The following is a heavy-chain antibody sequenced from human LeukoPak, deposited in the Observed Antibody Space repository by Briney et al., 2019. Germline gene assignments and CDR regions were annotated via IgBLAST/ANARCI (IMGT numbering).Heavy chain of an antibody. Sequence: GGSLRLSCAASGFTFSSYSMNWVRQAPGKGLEWVSSMSSSSSYIYYADSVKGRFTISRDNAKNSLYLQMNSLRAEDTAVYYCARHALDYYDSSGYCPFDIWGQGTMVTVSS. CDR1: GFTFSSYS. J-gene: IGHJ3*02. CDR2: MSSSSSYI. CDR3: ARHALDYYDSSGYCPFDI. D-gene: IGHD3-22*01. V-gene: IGHV3-21*01.